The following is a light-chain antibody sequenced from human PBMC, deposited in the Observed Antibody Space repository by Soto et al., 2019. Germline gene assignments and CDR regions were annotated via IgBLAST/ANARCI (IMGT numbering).Light chain of an antibody. CDR1: SSDVGGYDY. CDR2: EVT. Sequence: SALTQPASVSGSPGQSIAISCTGTSSDVGGYDYVSWYQQHPDKAPKLMIYEVTKRPSGVSNRFSGSKSGNTASLTISGLQPEDEADYYCSSHTSGNTRVFGSGTKVTVL. J-gene: IGLJ1*01. CDR3: SSHTSGNTRV. V-gene: IGLV2-14*01.